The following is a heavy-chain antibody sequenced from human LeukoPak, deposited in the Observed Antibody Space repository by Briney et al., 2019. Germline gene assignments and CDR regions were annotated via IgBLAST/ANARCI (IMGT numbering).Heavy chain of an antibody. CDR1: GGSISSYY. CDR3: AREAARPSGYYYYYYMDV. J-gene: IGHJ6*03. Sequence: SETLSLTCTVSGGSISSYYWSWIRQPAGKGLEWIGRISTVGSTNYNPSLKGRVTMSVDTSKNQFSLKLSSVTAADKAVYYCAREAARPSGYYYYYYMDVWGKGTTVTVSS. CDR2: ISTVGST. D-gene: IGHD6-6*01. V-gene: IGHV4-4*07.